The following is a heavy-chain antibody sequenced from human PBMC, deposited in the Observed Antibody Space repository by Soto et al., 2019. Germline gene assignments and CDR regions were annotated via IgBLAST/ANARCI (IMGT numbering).Heavy chain of an antibody. D-gene: IGHD2-2*03. CDR2: IIPILGIA. J-gene: IGHJ5*02. V-gene: IGHV1-69*08. Sequence: QVQLVQSGAEVKKPGSSVKVSCKASGGTFSSYTISWVRQAPGQGLEWMGSIIPILGIANYAQKFQGRVTITADKSTSTAYMELSSLRSEDTAVYYCARDGSLPWINWFDPWGQGTLVTVSS. CDR3: ARDGSLPWINWFDP. CDR1: GGTFSSYT.